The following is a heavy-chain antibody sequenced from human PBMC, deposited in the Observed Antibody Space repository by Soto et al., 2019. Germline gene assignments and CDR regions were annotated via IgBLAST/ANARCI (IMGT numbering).Heavy chain of an antibody. CDR2: IDPSDSYT. CDR1: GYSFTSYW. V-gene: IGHV5-10-1*01. Sequence: HGESLKISCKGSGYSFTSYWISWVRQMPGKGLEWMGRIDPSDSYTNYSPSFQGHVTISADKSISTAYLQWSSLKASDTAMYYCARHRINIAAAGTGYYYGMDVWGQGTTVTVSS. CDR3: ARHRINIAAAGTGYYYGMDV. J-gene: IGHJ6*02. D-gene: IGHD6-13*01.